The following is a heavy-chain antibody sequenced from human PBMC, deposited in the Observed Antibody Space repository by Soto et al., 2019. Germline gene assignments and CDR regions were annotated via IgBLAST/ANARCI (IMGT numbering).Heavy chain of an antibody. CDR1: GYTFTGYF. CDR2: INPNSGAT. CDR3: ARASSGIGRGSWYCSGGSCAPNYYYGMDV. Sequence: SVKVSCKTSGYTFTGYFIHWVRQAPGQGLEWMAYINPNSGATKYAQKFQGRVTLTRDTSINTAYMEMSMLTSNDTAVYYCARASSGIGRGSWYCSGGSCAPNYYYGMDVWGQGTTVTAP. J-gene: IGHJ6*02. D-gene: IGHD2-15*01. V-gene: IGHV1-2*02.